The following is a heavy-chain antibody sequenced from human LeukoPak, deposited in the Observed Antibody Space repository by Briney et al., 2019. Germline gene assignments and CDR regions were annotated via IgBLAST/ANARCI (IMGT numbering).Heavy chain of an antibody. J-gene: IGHJ3*02. V-gene: IGHV4-4*07. CDR2: IYTSGST. Sequence: SETLSLTCTVSGGSISSCYWSWIRQPAGKGLEWIGRIYTSGSTNYNPSLKSRVTMSVDTSKNQFSLKLSSVTAADTAVYYCARDRGSGYYPDAFDIWGQGTMVTVSS. CDR3: ARDRGSGYYPDAFDI. CDR1: GGSISSCY. D-gene: IGHD3-22*01.